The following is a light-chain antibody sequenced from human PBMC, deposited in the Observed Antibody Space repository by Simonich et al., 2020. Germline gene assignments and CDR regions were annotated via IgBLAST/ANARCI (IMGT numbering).Light chain of an antibody. Sequence: QAGLTQPPSVSKGLRQTATLTCTGNSNNVGNQGAAWLQQHQGQPPKLLSYRNNTRPSGISERLSASRSVNTASLTITGLQPEDEADYYCSAWDSSLSAWVFGGGTKLTVL. CDR2: RNN. V-gene: IGLV10-54*01. CDR3: SAWDSSLSAWV. J-gene: IGLJ3*02. CDR1: SNNVGNQG.